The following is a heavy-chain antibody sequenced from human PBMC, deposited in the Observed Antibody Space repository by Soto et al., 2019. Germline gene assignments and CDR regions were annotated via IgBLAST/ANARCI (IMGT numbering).Heavy chain of an antibody. Sequence: ASVKVSCKASGYTFTGYYMHWVRQAPGQGLEWMGWINPNSGGTNYAQKFQGWVTMTRDTSISTAYMELSRLRSDDTAVYYCARERTNGESWFDPWGQGTLVTVSS. CDR3: ARERTNGESWFDP. CDR1: GYTFTGYY. J-gene: IGHJ5*02. V-gene: IGHV1-2*04. CDR2: INPNSGGT.